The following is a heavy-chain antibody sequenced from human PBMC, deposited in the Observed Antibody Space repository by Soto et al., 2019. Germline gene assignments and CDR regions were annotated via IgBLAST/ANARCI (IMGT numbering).Heavy chain of an antibody. CDR2: IYYSGST. V-gene: IGHV4-31*03. CDR3: AREPLT. CDR1: GDSISSGGYY. Sequence: SETLSLTCTVSGDSISSGGYYGSWIRQLPGKGLEWIGYIYYSGSTSYNPSLKSRVTISVDTSKNQFSLKLCSVTAADTAVYYCAREPLTWGQGTLVTVSS. J-gene: IGHJ4*02.